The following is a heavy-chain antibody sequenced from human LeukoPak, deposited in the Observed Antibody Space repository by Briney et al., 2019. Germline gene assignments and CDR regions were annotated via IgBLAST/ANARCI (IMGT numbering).Heavy chain of an antibody. J-gene: IGHJ4*02. D-gene: IGHD4-17*01. V-gene: IGHV4-34*01. CDR3: ASCPEHYGVFRRNYFDY. CDR1: GGSFSGYY. CDR2: INHSGST. Sequence: SETLSLTCAVYGGSFSGYYWSWIRQPPGKGLEWIGEINHSGSTNYNPSLKSRVTISVDTSKNQFSLKLSSVTAADTAVYYCASCPEHYGVFRRNYFDYWGQGTLVTVSS.